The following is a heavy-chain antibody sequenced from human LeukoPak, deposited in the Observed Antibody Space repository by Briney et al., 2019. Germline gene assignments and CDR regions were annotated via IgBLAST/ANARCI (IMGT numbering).Heavy chain of an antibody. Sequence: GGSLRLSCAAPGFAFISHWMNWVRQAPGKGLEWVANVDREGSDKNYVDSVKGRFTISRDNAKNSLYLQMNSLRVEDTAVYYCARDGVPGGRDVWGQGTTVTVS. D-gene: IGHD3-16*01. V-gene: IGHV3-7*01. CDR1: GFAFISHW. J-gene: IGHJ6*02. CDR3: ARDGVPGGRDV. CDR2: VDREGSDK.